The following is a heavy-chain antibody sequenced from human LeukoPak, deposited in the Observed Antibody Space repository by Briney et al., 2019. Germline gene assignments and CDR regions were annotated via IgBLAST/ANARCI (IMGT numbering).Heavy chain of an antibody. CDR2: ISGSSTYT. CDR1: GFTFSDYY. V-gene: IGHV3-11*05. D-gene: IGHD1-26*01. CDR3: VREPNSGSYANFDY. J-gene: IGHJ4*02. Sequence: GGSLRLSCGASGFTFSDYYMGWIRQAPGKGLEWVSYISGSSTYTNYADSVEGRFTISRDNAKNSLYLQMNSLRAEDTAVYYCVREPNSGSYANFDYWGQGTLVTVSS.